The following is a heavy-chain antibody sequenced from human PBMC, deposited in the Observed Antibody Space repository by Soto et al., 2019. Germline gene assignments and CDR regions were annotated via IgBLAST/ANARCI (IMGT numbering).Heavy chain of an antibody. V-gene: IGHV3-23*01. J-gene: IGHJ1*01. D-gene: IGHD1-7*01. CDR2: ISGSGGTA. Sequence: EVQLLESGGGSVQPGGSLRLSCAASGFTFSSYAMHWVRRPPGKGLEWVSSISGSGGTAYYADSVKGRFSISRDSLVQTIYLQMTSLRAEDTAVSYGAKGQGQNWNFESWGQGTMVTVSP. CDR3: AKGQGQNWNFES. CDR1: GFTFSSYA.